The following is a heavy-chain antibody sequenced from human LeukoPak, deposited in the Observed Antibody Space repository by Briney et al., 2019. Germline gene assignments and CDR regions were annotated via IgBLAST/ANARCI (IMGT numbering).Heavy chain of an antibody. V-gene: IGHV3-7*01. CDR1: GFTVSGTY. CDR2: IKQDGSEK. Sequence: PGGSLRLSCAASGFTVSGTYMAWVRQAPGKGLEWVANIKQDGSEKYYVDSVKGRFTISRDNAKNSLYLQMNSLRAEDTAVYYCARDLLDYWGQGTLVTVSS. CDR3: ARDLLDY. J-gene: IGHJ4*02.